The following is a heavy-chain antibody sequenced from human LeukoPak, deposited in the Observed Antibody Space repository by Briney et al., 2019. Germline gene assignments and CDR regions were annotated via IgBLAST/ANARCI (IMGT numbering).Heavy chain of an antibody. CDR3: ARGGYYDSSGYYLN. CDR1: GYTFTGYY. J-gene: IGHJ4*02. D-gene: IGHD3-22*01. CDR2: INPNSGGT. Sequence: GASVKVSCKASGYTFTGYYMHWVRQAPGQGLEWMGWINPNSGGTNCAQKFQGRVTMTRDTSISTAYMELSRLRSDDTAVYYCARGGYYDSSGYYLNWGQGTLVTVSS. V-gene: IGHV1-2*02.